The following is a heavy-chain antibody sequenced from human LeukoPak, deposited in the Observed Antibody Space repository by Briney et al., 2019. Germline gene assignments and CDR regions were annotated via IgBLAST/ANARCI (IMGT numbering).Heavy chain of an antibody. V-gene: IGHV3-64D*06. D-gene: IGHD5-12*01. J-gene: IGHJ4*02. CDR1: GFTFSYYA. CDR3: VKGDYSGYTFPAFDY. Sequence: GGSLRVSCSASGFTFSYYAMHWVRQAPGKGLEYVSGITSSGGSTYYTDSVKGRFTISRDNSNNTLYLQMSSLRAEDTAVYYCVKGDYSGYTFPAFDYWGQGTLVSVSS. CDR2: ITSSGGST.